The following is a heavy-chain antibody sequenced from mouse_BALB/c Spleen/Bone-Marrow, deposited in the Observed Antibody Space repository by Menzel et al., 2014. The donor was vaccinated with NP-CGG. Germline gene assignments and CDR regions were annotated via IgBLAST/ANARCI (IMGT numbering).Heavy chain of an antibody. CDR2: INPNTGYT. V-gene: IGHV1-7*01. J-gene: IGHJ3*01. D-gene: IGHD2-4*01. CDR3: ARDDYAY. Sequence: VMLVESGGELAKPGASVKMSCKASGYTFTSYWMHWVKQSPGQGLEWIGHINPNTGYTEYNQKFKDKFKLTEDKSSRKVYMQLSRLTSEDYAVYYCARDDYAYWGQGTLVTVSA. CDR1: GYTFTSYW.